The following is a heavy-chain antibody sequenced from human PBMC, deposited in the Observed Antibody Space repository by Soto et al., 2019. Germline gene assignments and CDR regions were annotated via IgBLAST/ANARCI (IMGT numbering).Heavy chain of an antibody. CDR3: AIGYSYYYYGMDV. V-gene: IGHV1-69*13. D-gene: IGHD5-18*01. J-gene: IGHJ6*02. Sequence: ASVKVSCKASGGTFSSYAISWVRQAPGQGLEWMGGIIPIFDTANYAQKIQGRVTITADESTSTTNMELSSLKSEDTDEKYCAIGYSYYYYGMDVWGQGTTVTVSS. CDR2: IIPIFDTA. CDR1: GGTFSSYA.